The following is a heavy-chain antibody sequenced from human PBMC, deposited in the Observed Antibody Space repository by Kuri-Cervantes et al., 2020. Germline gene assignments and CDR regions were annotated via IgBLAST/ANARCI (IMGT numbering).Heavy chain of an antibody. Sequence: GSLRLSCTVSGGSISSSSYYWGWIRQPPGKGLEWIGYIYYSGSTNYNPSLKSRVTISVDTSKNQFSLKLRSVTAADAAVYYCARVNGDYVLNYWGQGTLVTVSS. CDR1: GGSISSSSYY. CDR2: IYYSGST. CDR3: ARVNGDYVLNY. D-gene: IGHD4-17*01. J-gene: IGHJ4*02. V-gene: IGHV4-61*05.